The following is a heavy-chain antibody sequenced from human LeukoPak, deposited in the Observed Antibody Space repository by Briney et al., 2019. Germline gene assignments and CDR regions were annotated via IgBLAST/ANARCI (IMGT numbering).Heavy chain of an antibody. D-gene: IGHD3-10*01. Sequence: SETLSLTCTVSGGSISSYYWSWIRQPPGKGLEWIGYIYYSGSTNYNPSLKSRVTISVDTSKNQFSLKLSSVTAADTAVYYCARITMVRGAKNSWFDPWGQGTLVTVSS. CDR2: IYYSGST. CDR1: GGSISSYY. V-gene: IGHV4-59*01. CDR3: ARITMVRGAKNSWFDP. J-gene: IGHJ5*02.